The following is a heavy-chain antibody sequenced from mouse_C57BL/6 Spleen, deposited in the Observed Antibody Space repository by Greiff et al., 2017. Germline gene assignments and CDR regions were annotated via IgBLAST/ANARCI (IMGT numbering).Heavy chain of an antibody. J-gene: IGHJ2*01. V-gene: IGHV5-17*01. D-gene: IGHD2-10*01. Sequence: EVQLVESGGGLVKPGGSLKLSCAASGFTFSDYGMHWVRQAPEKGLEWVAYISSGSSTIYYADTVKGRFTISRGNAKNTLFLQMTSLRSEDTAMYYCARKEAYYRSYEHYFDYWGQGTTLTVSS. CDR1: GFTFSDYG. CDR2: ISSGSSTI. CDR3: ARKEAYYRSYEHYFDY.